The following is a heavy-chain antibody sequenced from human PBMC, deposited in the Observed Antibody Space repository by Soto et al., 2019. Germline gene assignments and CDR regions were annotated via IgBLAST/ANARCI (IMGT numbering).Heavy chain of an antibody. J-gene: IGHJ4*02. CDR2: VKTKTDGGTT. V-gene: IGHV3-15*07. CDR3: TTLGPS. Sequence: EVQLVESGRGLVKPGGSLRLSCAASGFNFSDAWMNWVRQAPGKGLEWVGHVKTKTDGGTTEYAASVKGRFIVSRDDSRNTLYLQMNSLKSEDTAMYYCTTLGPSWRQGTLVVVSS. CDR1: GFNFSDAW.